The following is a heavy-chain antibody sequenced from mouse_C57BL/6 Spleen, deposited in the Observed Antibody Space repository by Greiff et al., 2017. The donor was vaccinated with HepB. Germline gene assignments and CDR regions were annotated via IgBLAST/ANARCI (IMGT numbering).Heavy chain of an antibody. D-gene: IGHD1-1*01. CDR2: FYPGSGSI. CDR1: GYTFTEYT. J-gene: IGHJ2*01. CDR3: ARHEDKGYGSSFYYFDY. V-gene: IGHV1-62-2*01. Sequence: VKLMESGAELVKPGASVKLSCKASGYTFTEYTIHWVKQRSGQGLEWIGWFYPGSGSIKYNEKFKDKATLTADKSSSTVYMELSRLTSEDSAVYFCARHEDKGYGSSFYYFDYWGQGTTLTVSS.